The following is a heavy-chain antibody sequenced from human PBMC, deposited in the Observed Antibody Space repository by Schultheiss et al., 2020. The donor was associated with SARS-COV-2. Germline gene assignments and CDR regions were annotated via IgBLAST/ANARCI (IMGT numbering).Heavy chain of an antibody. J-gene: IGHJ2*01. CDR2: IIPIFGTA. Sequence: SVKVSCKASGYTFTSYGISWVRQAPGQGLEWMGGIIPIFGTANYAQKFQGRVTITADESTSTAYMELSSLRSEDTAVYYCARESSGYTNWYFDLWGRGTLVTVSS. CDR1: GYTFTSYG. V-gene: IGHV1-69*13. D-gene: IGHD3-22*01. CDR3: ARESSGYTNWYFDL.